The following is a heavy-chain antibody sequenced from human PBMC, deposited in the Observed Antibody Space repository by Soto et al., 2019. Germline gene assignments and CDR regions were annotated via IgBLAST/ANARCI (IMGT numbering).Heavy chain of an antibody. CDR3: ARHGGGHPYSPCDY. CDR1: GGSINSSNYY. V-gene: IGHV4-39*01. CDR2: IYYSGTP. J-gene: IGHJ4*02. D-gene: IGHD2-15*01. Sequence: QLQLQESGPGLVKPSETLSLTCTVSGGSINSSNYYWGWIRQPPGKGLGWIGSIYYSGTPLYNPSLKSRVTISADTSKHQFSLRRTSRTAADTARYYCARHGGGHPYSPCDYWGQGPLVTASS.